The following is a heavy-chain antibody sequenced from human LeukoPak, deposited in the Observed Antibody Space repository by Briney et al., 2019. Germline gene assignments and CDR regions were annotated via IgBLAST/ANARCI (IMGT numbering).Heavy chain of an antibody. Sequence: PGGSLRLSCAASGFRFTYWMTWVRQAPGKGLEWVANIKEDGSDKHYVDSVKGRFTISRDNAKNSLYLQMNSLRAEDTAVYYCARVGRAIAAAGFGAFDIWGQGTMVTVSS. CDR2: IKEDGSDK. CDR3: ARVGRAIAAAGFGAFDI. D-gene: IGHD6-13*01. J-gene: IGHJ3*02. CDR1: GFRFTYW. V-gene: IGHV3-7*03.